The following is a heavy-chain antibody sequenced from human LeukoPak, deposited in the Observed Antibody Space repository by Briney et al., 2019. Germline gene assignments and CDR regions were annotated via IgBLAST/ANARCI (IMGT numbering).Heavy chain of an antibody. V-gene: IGHV3-11*01. D-gene: IGHD6-13*01. CDR2: ISSSGSTI. CDR1: GFTFSDYY. CDR3: ARSRGGEQQLIFNY. Sequence: GGSVILSCAASGFTFSDYYMTWIRQAPGEGLEWLSYISSSGSTIYYADSVKGRFTISRDNAKNSLYLQMNSLRAEDTAVYYCARSRGGEQQLIFNYWGQGTLVTVSS. J-gene: IGHJ4*02.